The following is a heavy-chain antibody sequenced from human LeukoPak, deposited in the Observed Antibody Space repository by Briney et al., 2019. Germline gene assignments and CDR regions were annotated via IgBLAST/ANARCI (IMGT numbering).Heavy chain of an antibody. J-gene: IGHJ6*02. CDR2: IYHSGST. D-gene: IGHD6-13*01. CDR1: GGSISSGGYS. Sequence: SQTLSLTCAVSGGSISSGGYSWSWIRQPPGKGLEWVGYIYHSGSTYYNPSLKSRVTISVDRSKNQFSLKLSSVTAADTAVYYCARDRRVAAAGWHYYYGMDVWGQGTTVTVSS. V-gene: IGHV4-30-2*01. CDR3: ARDRRVAAAGWHYYYGMDV.